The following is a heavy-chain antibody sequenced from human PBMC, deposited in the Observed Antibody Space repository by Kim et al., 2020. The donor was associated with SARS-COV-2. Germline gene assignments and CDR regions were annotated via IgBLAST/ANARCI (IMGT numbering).Heavy chain of an antibody. CDR1: AYIFSDYY. V-gene: IGHV1-46*01. Sequence: ASVKVSCKTSAYIFSDYYMHWVRQATGQGRERMGRINQRGDDSTYAQKFQGRLTMTRDPSATTLYMRLTSLTSDDTAVYYCVRGSSWYYLDSWGQGTLVTVSS. CDR2: INQRGDDS. J-gene: IGHJ4*02. CDR3: VRGSSWYYLDS. D-gene: IGHD6-13*01.